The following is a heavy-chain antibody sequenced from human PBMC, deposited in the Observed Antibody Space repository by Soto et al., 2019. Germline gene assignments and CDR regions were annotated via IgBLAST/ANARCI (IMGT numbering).Heavy chain of an antibody. CDR3: ARVDTAMETYYFDY. CDR2: IWYDGSNK. V-gene: IGHV3-33*01. Sequence: QVQLVESGGGVVQPGRSLRLSCAASGLTFSGYGMTWVGQVPGKGLGWVAVIWYDGSNKYYADSVKGRFTISRDNSKNTLYLQMNSLRAEDTAVYYCARVDTAMETYYFDYWGQGTLVTVSS. CDR1: GLTFSGYG. J-gene: IGHJ4*02. D-gene: IGHD5-18*01.